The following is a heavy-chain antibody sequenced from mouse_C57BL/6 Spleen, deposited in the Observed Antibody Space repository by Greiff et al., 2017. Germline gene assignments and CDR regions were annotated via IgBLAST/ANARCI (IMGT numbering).Heavy chain of an antibody. J-gene: IGHJ2*01. CDR2: IYPGDGDT. CDR1: GYAFSSYW. CDR3: AKGIYYGSSLFDY. D-gene: IGHD1-1*01. Sequence: VQLQQSGASVKISCKASGYAFSSYWMNWVKQRPGKGLEWIGQIYPGDGDTNYNGKFKGKATLTADKSSSTAYMQLSSLTSEDSAVYFCAKGIYYGSSLFDYWGQGTTLTVSS. V-gene: IGHV1-80*01.